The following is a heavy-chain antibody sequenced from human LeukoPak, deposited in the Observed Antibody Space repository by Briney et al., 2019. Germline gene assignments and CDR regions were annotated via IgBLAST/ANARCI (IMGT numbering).Heavy chain of an antibody. Sequence: SETLSLTCTVSGGSISSNSYYWGWIRQPPGKGLEWIGEINHSGSTSYDPSLKSRVTISVDTSRNQFSLKLSSVTAADTAVYYCAGVQALVYYDSSDYSQKRVYSYYMDVWGKGTTVTVSS. CDR2: INHSGST. CDR3: AGVQALVYYDSSDYSQKRVYSYYMDV. V-gene: IGHV4-39*07. CDR1: GGSISSNSYY. D-gene: IGHD3-22*01. J-gene: IGHJ6*03.